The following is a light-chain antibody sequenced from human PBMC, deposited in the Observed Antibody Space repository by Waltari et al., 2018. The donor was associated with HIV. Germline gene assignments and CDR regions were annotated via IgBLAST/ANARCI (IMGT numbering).Light chain of an antibody. Sequence: DIQMTQSPSTLPASVVDRVTITCRASQSISSRLAWFQQKPGKAPKVLIYKASSLESGVPSRFSGSGSGTEFTLTISSLQPDDFATYYCQQYNSYPVTFGGGTKVEVK. CDR3: QQYNSYPVT. J-gene: IGKJ4*01. CDR2: KAS. V-gene: IGKV1-5*03. CDR1: QSISSR.